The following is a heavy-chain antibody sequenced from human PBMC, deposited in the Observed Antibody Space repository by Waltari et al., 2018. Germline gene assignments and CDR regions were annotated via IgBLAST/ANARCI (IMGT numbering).Heavy chain of an antibody. CDR3: ARDLVAAFFDY. J-gene: IGHJ4*02. CDR2: ISSSGSTI. Sequence: EVQLVESGGGLVQPGGSLRLSCAASGFTFSSYEMNWFRQAPGKGLEWVSYISSSGSTIYYADSVKGRFTISRDNAKNSLYLQMNSLRAEDTAVYYCARDLVAAFFDYWGQGTLVTVSS. V-gene: IGHV3-48*03. D-gene: IGHD6-13*01. CDR1: GFTFSSYE.